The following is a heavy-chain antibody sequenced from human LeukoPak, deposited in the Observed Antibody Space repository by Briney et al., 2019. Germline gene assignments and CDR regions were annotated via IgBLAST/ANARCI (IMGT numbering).Heavy chain of an antibody. Sequence: ASVKVSCKASGYTFTGYYMHWVRQAPGQGLEWMGWINPNSGGTNYAQTFQGRVTITADESTSTAYMELNSLRSEDTAVYYCARDEQDSSSWYARWFDPWGQGTLVTVSS. V-gene: IGHV1-2*02. CDR1: GYTFTGYY. CDR3: ARDEQDSSSWYARWFDP. J-gene: IGHJ5*02. CDR2: INPNSGGT. D-gene: IGHD6-13*01.